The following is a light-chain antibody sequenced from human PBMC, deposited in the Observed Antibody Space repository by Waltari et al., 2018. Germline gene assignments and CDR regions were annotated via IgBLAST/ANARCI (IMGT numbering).Light chain of an antibody. J-gene: IGLJ2*01. CDR2: EVS. CDR1: SSDVGSYNR. V-gene: IGLV2-18*02. CDR3: SSYTSSSTYVV. Sequence: QSALTQPPSVSGSPGQSVTISCPGTSSDVGSYNRVSWYQRPPGTAPKLMIYEVSKRPSGVPDRFSGSKSGNTASLTISGLQAEDEADYYCSSYTSSSTYVVFGGGTKLTVL.